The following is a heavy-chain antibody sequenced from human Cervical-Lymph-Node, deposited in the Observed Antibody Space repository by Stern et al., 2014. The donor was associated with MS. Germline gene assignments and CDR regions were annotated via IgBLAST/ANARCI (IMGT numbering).Heavy chain of an antibody. CDR2: IIPMYDIA. CDR1: GGTFSSYT. J-gene: IGHJ3*02. CDR3: ARVPLVVLVPTRGDAFDI. D-gene: IGHD2-21*01. V-gene: IGHV1-69*09. Sequence: VQLVQSGAEVRKPGSSVRVSCKTSGGTFSSYTISWVRQAPGQGLEWMGRIIPMYDIATYAQKFQGRVTITADKSTSTAYMELSSLRSEDTAVYYCARVPLVVLVPTRGDAFDIWGQGTMVTVSS.